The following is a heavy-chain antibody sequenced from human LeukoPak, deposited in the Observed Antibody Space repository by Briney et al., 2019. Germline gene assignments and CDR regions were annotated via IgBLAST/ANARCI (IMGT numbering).Heavy chain of an antibody. CDR1: GYTLTELS. D-gene: IGHD2-2*01. CDR3: ATSQYCSSNSCSAFDI. J-gene: IGHJ3*02. V-gene: IGHV1-24*01. CDR2: FDPEDGET. Sequence: ASVKVSCKVSGYTLTELSMHWVRQAPGKGLEWMGGFDPEDGETIYAQKFQGRVTMTEDTSTDTVYMELSRLRAEETAVCFCATSQYCSSNSCSAFDIWGQGTMVTVSS.